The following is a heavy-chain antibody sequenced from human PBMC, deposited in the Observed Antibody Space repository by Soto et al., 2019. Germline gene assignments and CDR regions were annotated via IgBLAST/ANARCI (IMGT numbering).Heavy chain of an antibody. CDR3: VRTSLVVAAATREDY. D-gene: IGHD2-15*01. J-gene: IGHJ4*02. Sequence: EVQLVESGGGLVQPGGSLRLSCAASGFTFSSYWMHWVRQAPGKGLVWVSRINSDGSSTSYAASVKGRFTISIDNAKNTLYLQMNSLRAEDTAVYYCVRTSLVVAAATREDYWGQGTLVTVSS. V-gene: IGHV3-74*01. CDR1: GFTFSSYW. CDR2: INSDGSST.